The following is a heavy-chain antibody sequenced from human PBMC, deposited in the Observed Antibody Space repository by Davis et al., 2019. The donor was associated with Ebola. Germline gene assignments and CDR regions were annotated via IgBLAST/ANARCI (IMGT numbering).Heavy chain of an antibody. V-gene: IGHV3-33*08. CDR2: IWYDGRDK. J-gene: IGHJ6*02. CDR3: ARSIAAAGDDMDV. Sequence: GGSLRLSCAASGFSFSTYAMHWVRQAPGKGLEWVAVIWYDGRDKYYADSVKGRFTISRDSSKNTLFLQMNSLRAEDTAVYFCARSIAAAGDDMDVWGQGTTVTVSS. D-gene: IGHD6-13*01. CDR1: GFSFSTYA.